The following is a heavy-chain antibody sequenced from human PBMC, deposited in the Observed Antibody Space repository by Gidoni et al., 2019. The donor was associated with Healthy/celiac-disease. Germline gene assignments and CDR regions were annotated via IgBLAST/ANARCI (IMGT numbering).Heavy chain of an antibody. J-gene: IGHJ4*02. CDR2: INSDGSST. V-gene: IGHV3-74*01. D-gene: IGHD3-22*01. Sequence: EVQLVESGGGLVQPGGSLRLSCAASGFTFSSYWMHWVRQAPGKGLVWVSRINSDGSSTSYADSVKGRFTISRDNAKNTLYLQMNSLRAEDTAVYYCAREGPKYYYDSSGYYGFDYWGQGTLVTVSS. CDR1: GFTFSSYW. CDR3: AREGPKYYYDSSGYYGFDY.